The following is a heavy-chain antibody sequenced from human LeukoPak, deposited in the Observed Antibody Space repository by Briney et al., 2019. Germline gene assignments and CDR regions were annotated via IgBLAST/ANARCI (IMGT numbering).Heavy chain of an antibody. Sequence: SVKVSCKASGGTFSSYAVSWVRQAPGQGLEWMGRIIPIFGIANYAQKFQGRVTITADKSTSTAYMELSSLRSEDTAVYYCARVGGQAYCGGDCYYNWFDPWGQGTLVTVSS. J-gene: IGHJ5*02. CDR1: GGTFSSYA. CDR2: IIPIFGIA. D-gene: IGHD2-21*02. V-gene: IGHV1-69*04. CDR3: ARVGGQAYCGGDCYYNWFDP.